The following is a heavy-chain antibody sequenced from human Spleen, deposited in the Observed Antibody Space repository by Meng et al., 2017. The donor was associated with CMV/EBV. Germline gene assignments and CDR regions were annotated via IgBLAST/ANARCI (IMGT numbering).Heavy chain of an antibody. V-gene: IGHV4-39*07. CDR1: CGSISSNIYY. D-gene: IGHD6-19*01. J-gene: IGHJ4*02. Sequence: QRQEWGPSMVKPSETLSLTGTVSCGSISSNIYYWGWIRQPPGKGMEWIGNIYYSGSTYYNPSLKSRLTISVDTSKNQFSLKLSSVTAADTAVYYCARGAVAGTNYWGQGTLVTVSS. CDR3: ARGAVAGTNY. CDR2: IYYSGST.